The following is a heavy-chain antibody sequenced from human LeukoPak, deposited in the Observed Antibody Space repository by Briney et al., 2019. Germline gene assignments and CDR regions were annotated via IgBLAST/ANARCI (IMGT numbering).Heavy chain of an antibody. V-gene: IGHV5-51*01. D-gene: IGHD5-18*01. Sequence: GESLKISCKGSGYSFTSYWIGWVRRMPGKGLEWMGIIYPGDSDTRYSPSFQGQVTISADKSISTAYLQWSSLKASDTAMYYCARALSGYSYGYPFDYWGQGTLVTVSS. J-gene: IGHJ4*02. CDR3: ARALSGYSYGYPFDY. CDR2: IYPGDSDT. CDR1: GYSFTSYW.